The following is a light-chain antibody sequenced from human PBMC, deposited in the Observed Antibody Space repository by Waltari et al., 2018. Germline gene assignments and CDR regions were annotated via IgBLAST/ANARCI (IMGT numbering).Light chain of an antibody. CDR2: RNN. CDR3: ASWDDSLSARWV. Sequence: QSVLTQPPSTSGTPGQRVTISCSGSSSNIGNTNVYWYQQFPGTAPKLLIYRNNQRPSGVPDRFSGSKSGTSASLAISGLRSEDEADYYCASWDDSLSARWVFGGGTKLTVL. J-gene: IGLJ3*02. V-gene: IGLV1-47*01. CDR1: SSNIGNTN.